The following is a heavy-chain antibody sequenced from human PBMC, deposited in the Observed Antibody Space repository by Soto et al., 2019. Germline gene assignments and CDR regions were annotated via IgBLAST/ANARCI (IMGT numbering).Heavy chain of an antibody. D-gene: IGHD6-6*01. J-gene: IGHJ4*02. CDR1: GFSRSTSGVG. CDR3: AVLIEFSSSSYFDY. V-gene: IGHV2-5*02. Sequence: SGPTLVNPTQTLTLTCTFSGFSRSTSGVGVGWIRQPPGKALEWLALIYWDDDKRYSPSLKSRLTITKDTSKNQVVLTMTNMDPVDTGTYYCAVLIEFSSSSYFDYWGQGALVTVSS. CDR2: IYWDDDK.